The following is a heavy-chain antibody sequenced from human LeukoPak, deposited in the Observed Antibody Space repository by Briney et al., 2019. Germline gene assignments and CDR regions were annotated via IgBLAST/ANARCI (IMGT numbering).Heavy chain of an antibody. V-gene: IGHV3-30*02. CDR2: IRYDGSNK. Sequence: GGPLRLSCAASGFTFNYYGMHWVRQAPGKGLEGVAFIRYDGSNKYYTDPVKGRFTISRDNSKNTLYLQMNSLRAEDTAVYYCAKARGYCSSTRCFRPFDYWGQGTLVTVSS. CDR3: AKARGYCSSTRCFRPFDY. D-gene: IGHD2-2*01. J-gene: IGHJ4*02. CDR1: GFTFNYYG.